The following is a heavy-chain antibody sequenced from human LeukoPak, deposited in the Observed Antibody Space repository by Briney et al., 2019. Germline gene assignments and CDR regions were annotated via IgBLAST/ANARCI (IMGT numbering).Heavy chain of an antibody. CDR3: ARGIVVESYYYYGMDV. Sequence: PSQTLSLTCTVSGGSISSGDYYWSWIRQPPGKGLEWIGYIYYSGSTYYNPSLKSRVTISVDTSKNQFSLKLSSVTAADTAVYYCARGIVVESYYYYGMDVWGQGTTVTVSS. CDR1: GGSISSGDYY. D-gene: IGHD2-2*01. CDR2: IYYSGST. V-gene: IGHV4-30-4*01. J-gene: IGHJ6*02.